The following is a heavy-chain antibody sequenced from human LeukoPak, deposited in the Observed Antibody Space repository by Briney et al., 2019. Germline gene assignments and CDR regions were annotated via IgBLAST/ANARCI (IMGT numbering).Heavy chain of an antibody. D-gene: IGHD6-19*01. V-gene: IGHV3-74*01. CDR3: ARVELYASGWYGSIDY. CDR2: INSDGSST. Sequence: GGSLRLSCAASGFTFSSYWMHWVRHAPGKGLVWVSRINSDGSSTSYADSVKGRFTISRDNAKNTLYVQMDSLRTEDTAVYYCARVELYASGWYGSIDYWGQGTLVAVSS. J-gene: IGHJ4*02. CDR1: GFTFSSYW.